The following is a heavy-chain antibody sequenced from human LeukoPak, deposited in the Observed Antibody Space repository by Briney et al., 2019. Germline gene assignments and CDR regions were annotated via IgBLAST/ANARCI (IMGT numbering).Heavy chain of an antibody. Sequence: SETLSLTCTVPGGSISSYSWSWMRQPAGKGVEWIGRIYPRESPNYNPSLKSRVIMSVDKSKNQFSLKLRSVTAADTAVYYCAREWHHVFDYWGQGNLVTVSS. CDR2: IYPRESP. V-gene: IGHV4-4*07. J-gene: IGHJ4*02. CDR1: GGSISSYS. CDR3: AREWHHVFDY. D-gene: IGHD5-12*01.